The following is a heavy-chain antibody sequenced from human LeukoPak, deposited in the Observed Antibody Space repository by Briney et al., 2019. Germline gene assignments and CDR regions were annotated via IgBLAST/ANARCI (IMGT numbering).Heavy chain of an antibody. J-gene: IGHJ4*02. CDR1: GFTFSSYA. Sequence: PGGSLRLSCAASGFTFSSYAMSWVRQAPGRGLEWVAVISYDGSNKYYADSVKGRFTISRDNSKNTLFLQMNSLRAEDTAVYYCARGIAVAGPPFDYWGQGTLVTVSS. CDR3: ARGIAVAGPPFDY. D-gene: IGHD6-19*01. V-gene: IGHV3-30-3*01. CDR2: ISYDGSNK.